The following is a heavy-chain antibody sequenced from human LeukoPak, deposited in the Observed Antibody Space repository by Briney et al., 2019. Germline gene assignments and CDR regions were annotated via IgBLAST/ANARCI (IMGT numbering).Heavy chain of an antibody. D-gene: IGHD6-19*01. J-gene: IGHJ4*02. CDR3: VPHAKGSSGWYGGFDY. CDR1: GFTFSSYA. V-gene: IGHV3-64D*06. CDR2: ISSNGGST. Sequence: PGGSLRLSCSASGFTFSSYAMHWVRQAPGKGLEYVSAISSNGGSTYYADSVKGRFTISRDNSKNTLYLQMSSLRAEDTAVYYCVPHAKGSSGWYGGFDYWGQGTLVTVSS.